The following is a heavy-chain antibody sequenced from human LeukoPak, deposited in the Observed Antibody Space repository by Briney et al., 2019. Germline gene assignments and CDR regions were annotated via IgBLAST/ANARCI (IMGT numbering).Heavy chain of an antibody. V-gene: IGHV3-30*02. CDR2: IRYDGSNK. Sequence: GGSLRLSCAASGFTFSSYGMHWVRQAPGKGLEWVAFIRYDGSNKYYADSVKGRFTISRGNSKNTLYLQMNSLRAEDTAVYYCAKDQDTAIVFDYRGQGTLVTVSS. CDR3: AKDQDTAIVFDY. J-gene: IGHJ4*02. CDR1: GFTFSSYG. D-gene: IGHD5-18*01.